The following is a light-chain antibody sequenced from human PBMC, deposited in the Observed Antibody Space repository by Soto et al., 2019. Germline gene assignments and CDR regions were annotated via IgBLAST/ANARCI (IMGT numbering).Light chain of an antibody. V-gene: IGLV1-44*01. CDR3: AAWDDSLNGPNYV. J-gene: IGLJ1*01. Sequence: QSVLTQPPSASGTPGQRVTISCSGSSSKIGSNTVNWYQQLPGTAPKLLIYSNNQRPSGVPDRFSGSKSGTSASLAISWLQSEDEADYYCAAWDDSLNGPNYVFGTGTKVTV. CDR1: SSKIGSNT. CDR2: SNN.